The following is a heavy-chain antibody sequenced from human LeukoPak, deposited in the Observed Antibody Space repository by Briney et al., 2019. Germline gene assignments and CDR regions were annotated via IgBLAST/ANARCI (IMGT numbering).Heavy chain of an antibody. CDR1: GYTFTSYY. CDR3: ARDPREIQLWTLYYYYYYMDV. V-gene: IGHV1-46*01. Sequence: ASVKVSCKASGYTFTSYYMHWVRQAPGQGLEWMGIINPSGGSTSYAQKFQGRVTMTRDTSTSTVYMELSSLRSEDTAVYYCARDPREIQLWTLYYYYYYMDVWGKGTTVTVSS. D-gene: IGHD5-18*01. J-gene: IGHJ6*03. CDR2: INPSGGST.